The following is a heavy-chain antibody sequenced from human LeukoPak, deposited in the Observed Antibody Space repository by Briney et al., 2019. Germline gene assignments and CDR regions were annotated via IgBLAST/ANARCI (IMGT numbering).Heavy chain of an antibody. CDR1: GYTFTSYA. CDR2: INAGNGNT. CDR3: ARDSAYGSGSYHWFDP. J-gene: IGHJ5*02. D-gene: IGHD3-10*01. Sequence: ASVKFSCKASGYTFTSYAMHWVRQAPGQRLEWMGWINAGNGNTKYSQKFQGRVTITRDTSASTAYMELSSLRSEDTAVYYCARDSAYGSGSYHWFDPWGQGTLVTVSS. V-gene: IGHV1-3*01.